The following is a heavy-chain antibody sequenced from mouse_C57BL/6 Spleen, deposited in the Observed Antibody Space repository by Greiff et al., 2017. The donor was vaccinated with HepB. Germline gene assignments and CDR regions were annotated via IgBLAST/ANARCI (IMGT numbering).Heavy chain of an antibody. CDR3: ASDYGYYAMDY. D-gene: IGHD1-1*02. Sequence: EVKLMESGPGLVKPSQSLSLTCSVTGYSITSGYYWNWIRQFPGNKLEWMGYISYDGSNNYNPSLKNRISITRDTSKNQFFLKLNSVTTEDTATYYCASDYGYYAMDYWGQGTSVTGSS. J-gene: IGHJ4*01. CDR1: GYSITSGYY. V-gene: IGHV3-6*01. CDR2: ISYDGSN.